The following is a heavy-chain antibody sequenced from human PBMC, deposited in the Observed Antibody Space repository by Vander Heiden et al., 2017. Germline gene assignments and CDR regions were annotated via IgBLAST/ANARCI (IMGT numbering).Heavy chain of an antibody. Sequence: EVQLVESGGGLVQPGGSMRLSCSASGFTFRGSSLNWVRQAPGKGLAWISYISTSSSIIYYADSVKGRFTISRDNAKNSLYLQMNSLRDEDTAVYYCARGTYSGYDYGSHYGMDVWGQGTTVTVSS. D-gene: IGHD5-12*01. J-gene: IGHJ6*02. CDR2: ISTSSSII. CDR3: ARGTYSGYDYGSHYGMDV. V-gene: IGHV3-48*02. CDR1: GFTFRGSS.